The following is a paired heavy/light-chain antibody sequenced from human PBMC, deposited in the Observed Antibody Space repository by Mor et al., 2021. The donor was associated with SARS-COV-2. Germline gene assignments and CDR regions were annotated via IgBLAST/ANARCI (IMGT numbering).Heavy chain of an antibody. CDR2: INPDGSKK. CDR3: ARDTDTSGHCSRLEP. J-gene: IGHJ5*02. D-gene: IGHD2-21*01. Sequence: QVQLEESGGGVVQPGRSLRLSCAASGFIFSHYGIHWVRQAPGKGLEWVAAINPDGSKKYYADSVEGRFTISRDNPKNTVYLQLDSLRADDTAVYYCARDTDTSGHCSRLEPWGQGTLVTVSS. V-gene: IGHV3-33*01. CDR1: GFIFSHYG.
Light chain of an antibody. CDR3: TSYRSSSTLVV. Sequence: QSALTQPASVSGSPGQSITISCTGTSSDVGAYNYVSWYQQHPGKAPKLMIYDVTNRPSGVSNRFSGSKSGNTASLTISGLQAEDEADYYCTSYRSSSTLVVFGGGTKLTVL. J-gene: IGLJ2*01. CDR2: DVT. CDR1: SSDVGAYNY. V-gene: IGLV2-14*01.